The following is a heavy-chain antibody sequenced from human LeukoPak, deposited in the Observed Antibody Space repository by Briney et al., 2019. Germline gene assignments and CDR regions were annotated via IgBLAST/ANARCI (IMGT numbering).Heavy chain of an antibody. V-gene: IGHV3-7*01. Sequence: LGGSLRLSCAASGFTFSSYWMSWVRQAPGKGLEWVANIKQDGSEKYYVDSVKGRFTISRDNAKNSLYLQMNSLRAEDTAVYYCARVTYYDFWSGYSDYWGQGTLVTVSS. CDR1: GFTFSSYW. J-gene: IGHJ4*02. CDR2: IKQDGSEK. D-gene: IGHD3-3*01. CDR3: ARVTYYDFWSGYSDY.